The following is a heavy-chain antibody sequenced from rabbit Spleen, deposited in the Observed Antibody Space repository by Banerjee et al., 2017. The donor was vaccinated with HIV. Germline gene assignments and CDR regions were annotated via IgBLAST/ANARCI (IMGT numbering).Heavy chain of an antibody. V-gene: IGHV1S45*01. J-gene: IGHJ6*01. CDR2: IASGDGST. Sequence: QEQLVESGGGLVQPEGSLTLTCTASGFSFSSTYWICWVRQAPGKGLEWSACIASGDGSTDYASWVNGRFSISKPSSTTVTLQMTSLTAADTATYFCAREMGVGYIDLWGQGTLVTVS. CDR1: GFSFSSTYW. D-gene: IGHD3-1*01. CDR3: AREMGVGYIDL.